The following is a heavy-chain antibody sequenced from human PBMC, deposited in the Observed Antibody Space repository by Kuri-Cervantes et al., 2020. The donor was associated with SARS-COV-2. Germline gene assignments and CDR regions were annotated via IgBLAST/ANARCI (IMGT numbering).Heavy chain of an antibody. J-gene: IGHJ5*02. D-gene: IGHD6-19*01. CDR1: GFTFSSYS. V-gene: IGHV3-21*01. CDR2: ISSSSSYI. CDR3: ARAGYSSGWYPPNWFDP. Sequence: GESLKISCAASGFTFSSYSMNWVRQAPGKGLEWVSSISSSSSYIYYADSVKGRFTISRDNAKNSLYPQMNSLRAEDTAVYYCARAGYSSGWYPPNWFDPWGQGTLVTVSS.